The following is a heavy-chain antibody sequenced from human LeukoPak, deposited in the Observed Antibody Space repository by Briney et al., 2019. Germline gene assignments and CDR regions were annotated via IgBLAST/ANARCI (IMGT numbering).Heavy chain of an antibody. D-gene: IGHD3-10*01. CDR3: AKETYYYGSGSYDY. CDR2: IYSGGTT. J-gene: IGHJ4*02. V-gene: IGHV3-66*01. Sequence: PGGSLRLSCAASGFIVSSNYMSWVRQAPGKGLEWVSIIYSGGTTYYADSVKGRFTISRDNSKNTLDLQMNSLRAEDTAVYYCAKETYYYGSGSYDYWGQGTLVTVSS. CDR1: GFIVSSNY.